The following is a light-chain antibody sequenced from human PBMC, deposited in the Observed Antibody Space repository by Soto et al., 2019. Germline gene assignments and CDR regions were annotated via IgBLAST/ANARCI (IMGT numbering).Light chain of an antibody. V-gene: IGKV3-11*01. CDR1: QSVSSY. CDR2: DAS. CDR3: QQRSNWPYT. J-gene: IGKJ2*01. Sequence: EIVLTQSPATLSLSPGERATLSCRASQSVSSYLAWFQQKPGQAPRLLIYDASNRATGIPARFSGSGSGTDFTLTISSLEPEDFVVCYCQQRSNWPYTFGQGTKLEIK.